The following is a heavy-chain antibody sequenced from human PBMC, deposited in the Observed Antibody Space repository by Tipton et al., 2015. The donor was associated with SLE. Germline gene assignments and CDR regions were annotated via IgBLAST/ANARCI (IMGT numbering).Heavy chain of an antibody. CDR2: VYYSGFA. Sequence: TLSLTCTVSGASIRNYHWSWIRQPPGKGLEWIGYVYYSGFANYNPSLKSRVSMSVDTSKNQFSLRLTSVTAADTAVYYCARVDSGNLLFDHWGQGTLVTVSS. CDR3: ARVDSGNLLFDH. V-gene: IGHV4-59*01. D-gene: IGHD1-26*01. CDR1: GASIRNYH. J-gene: IGHJ4*02.